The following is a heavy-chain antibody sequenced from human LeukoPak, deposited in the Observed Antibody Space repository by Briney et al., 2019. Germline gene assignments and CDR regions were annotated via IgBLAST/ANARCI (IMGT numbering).Heavy chain of an antibody. CDR3: ARMRDTYYYDSSGYYPQED. CDR1: GYTFTSYG. Sequence: ASVKVSCKASGYTFTSYGIIWVRQAPGQELEWRGWISAYNGNTNYAQKLQGRVTMTTDTSTSTAYMELGSLRSDDTAVYYCARMRDTYYYDSSGYYPQEDWGQGTLVTVSS. J-gene: IGHJ4*02. V-gene: IGHV1-18*01. CDR2: ISAYNGNT. D-gene: IGHD3-22*01.